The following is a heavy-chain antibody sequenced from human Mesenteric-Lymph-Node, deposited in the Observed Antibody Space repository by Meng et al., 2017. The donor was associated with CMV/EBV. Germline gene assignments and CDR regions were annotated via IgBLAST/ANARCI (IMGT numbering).Heavy chain of an antibody. D-gene: IGHD1-7*01. CDR2: IFYSGST. V-gene: IGHV4-4*02. CDR3: ASNYERN. Sequence: TLSLTCTVSGASSRGPTWWSWVRQAPEKGLEWMGEIFYSGSTNYNPSLKGRLTMSVDTSSNQFSLKLASVTAADTAVYYCASNYERNWGQGTLVTVSS. J-gene: IGHJ4*02. CDR1: GASSRGPTW.